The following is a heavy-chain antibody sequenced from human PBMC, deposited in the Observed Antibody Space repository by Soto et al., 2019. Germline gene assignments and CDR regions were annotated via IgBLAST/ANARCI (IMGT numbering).Heavy chain of an antibody. Sequence: GGSLRLSCAASGFTFSSYAMSWVRQAPGKGLEWVSAISGSGGSTYYADSVKGRFTISRDNSKNTLYLQMNSLRAEDTAVYYCALSAYSSGWYGSDWFDPWGQGTLVTVSS. CDR2: ISGSGGST. CDR1: GFTFSSYA. D-gene: IGHD6-19*01. V-gene: IGHV3-23*01. CDR3: ALSAYSSGWYGSDWFDP. J-gene: IGHJ5*02.